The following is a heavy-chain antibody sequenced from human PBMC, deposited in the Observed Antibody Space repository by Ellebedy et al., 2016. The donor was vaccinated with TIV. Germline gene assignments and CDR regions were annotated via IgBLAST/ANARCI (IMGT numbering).Heavy chain of an antibody. CDR2: VRTKGNNYAT. CDR1: GFTFSGSG. D-gene: IGHD3-22*01. Sequence: GGSLRLSCAASGFTFSGSGIHWVRQASGKGLEWVGRVRTKGNNYATEYSAPVKGRFTMSRDDSKNTAYLQMSSLTTEDTALSYCTRTLDGSEYHPDFDYWGQGTLVTVSS. V-gene: IGHV3-73*01. J-gene: IGHJ4*02. CDR3: TRTLDGSEYHPDFDY.